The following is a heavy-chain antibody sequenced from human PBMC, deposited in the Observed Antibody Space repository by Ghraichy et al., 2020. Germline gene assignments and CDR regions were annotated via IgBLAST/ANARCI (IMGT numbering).Heavy chain of an antibody. D-gene: IGHD6-13*01. V-gene: IGHV6-1*01. CDR3: ARGQGAGTGSYYYYYYGMDV. CDR2: TYYRSKWYN. Sequence: SQTLSLTCAISGDSVSSNSAAWNWIRQSPSRGLEWLGRTYYRSKWYNDYAVSVKSRITINPDTSKNQFSLQLNSVTPEDTAVYYCARGQGAGTGSYYYYYYGMDVWGQGTTVTVSS. J-gene: IGHJ6*02. CDR1: GDSVSSNSAA.